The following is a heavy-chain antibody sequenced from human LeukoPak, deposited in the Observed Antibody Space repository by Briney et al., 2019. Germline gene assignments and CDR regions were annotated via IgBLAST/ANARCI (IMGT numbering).Heavy chain of an antibody. CDR2: INHSGST. CDR1: GGSISSSSYY. CDR3: AFSGDYRPIGGYYFDY. V-gene: IGHV4-39*07. Sequence: PSETLSLTCTVSGGSISSSSYYWGWIRQPPGKGLEWIGEINHSGSTNYNPSLKSRVTISVDTSKNQFSLKLSSVTAADTAVYYCAFSGDYRPIGGYYFDYWGQGTLVTVSS. J-gene: IGHJ4*02. D-gene: IGHD4-17*01.